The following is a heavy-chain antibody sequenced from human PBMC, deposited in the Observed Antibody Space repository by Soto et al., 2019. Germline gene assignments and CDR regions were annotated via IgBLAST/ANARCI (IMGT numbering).Heavy chain of an antibody. J-gene: IGHJ4*02. CDR3: ARAPNRALDY. Sequence: GGSLRLSCAASGFTFSSYTMHWVRQAPGKGLEWISYISSSSRTIYYADSVKGRFTISRDNAQSSLYLQMTSLRDEDTAAYYCARAPNRALDYWGQGTLVTVSS. V-gene: IGHV3-48*02. CDR2: ISSSSRTI. CDR1: GFTFSSYT. D-gene: IGHD2-8*01.